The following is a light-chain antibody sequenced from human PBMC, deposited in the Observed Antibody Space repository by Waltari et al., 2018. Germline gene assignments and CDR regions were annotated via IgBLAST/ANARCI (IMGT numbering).Light chain of an antibody. CDR2: DVS. V-gene: IGLV2-14*01. Sequence: QSALTQPASVSGSPGQSITISCPGTSSDVGRYHYVSWYQHHPGKATKFMLYDVSNRPSGVYNRFSFFKSGNTASLTIAGLHAEDEADYYCSSYTSSDTWVFGGGTKLTVL. CDR3: SSYTSSDTWV. J-gene: IGLJ3*02. CDR1: SSDVGRYHY.